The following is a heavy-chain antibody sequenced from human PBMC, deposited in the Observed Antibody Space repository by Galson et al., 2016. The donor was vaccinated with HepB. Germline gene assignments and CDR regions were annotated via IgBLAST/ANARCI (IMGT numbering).Heavy chain of an antibody. Sequence: SETLSLTCTVSGGSISSYYWSWIRQPPGKGLEWIGYIYHSWRSNYNPSLKSRISMSMDPPGNQFFLDLRSVTAADTAVYYCAREVAGYVPLGHFIHWGQGTLVTVSS. D-gene: IGHD5-12*01. V-gene: IGHV4-59*01. CDR1: GGSISSYY. J-gene: IGHJ4*02. CDR2: IYHSWRS. CDR3: AREVAGYVPLGHFIH.